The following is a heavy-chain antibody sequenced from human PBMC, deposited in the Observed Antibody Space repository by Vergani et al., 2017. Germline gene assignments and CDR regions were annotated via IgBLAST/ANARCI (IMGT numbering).Heavy chain of an antibody. CDR2: ISGSGGST. Sequence: EVQLVESGGGLVQPGRSLRLSCAASGFTFDDYAMSWVRQAPGKGLEWVSAISGSGGSTYYADSVKGRFTISRDNSKNTLYLQMNSLRAEDTAVYYCANGNWNTNNWFDPWGQGTLVTVSS. CDR1: GFTFDDYA. V-gene: IGHV3-23*04. D-gene: IGHD1/OR15-1a*01. J-gene: IGHJ5*02. CDR3: ANGNWNTNNWFDP.